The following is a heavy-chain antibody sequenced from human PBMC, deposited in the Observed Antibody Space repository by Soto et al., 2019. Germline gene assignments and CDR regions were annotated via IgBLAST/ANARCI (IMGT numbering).Heavy chain of an antibody. CDR1: GGSISSGDYY. Sequence: PSETLSLTCTVSGGSISSGDYYWSWIRQPPGKGLEWIGYIYYSGSTYYNPSLKSRVTISVDTSKNQFSLKLSSVTAADTAVYYCATSAGPLYWYFDLWGRGTLVTVSS. CDR3: ATSAGPLYWYFDL. CDR2: IYYSGST. V-gene: IGHV4-30-4*01. D-gene: IGHD6-13*01. J-gene: IGHJ2*01.